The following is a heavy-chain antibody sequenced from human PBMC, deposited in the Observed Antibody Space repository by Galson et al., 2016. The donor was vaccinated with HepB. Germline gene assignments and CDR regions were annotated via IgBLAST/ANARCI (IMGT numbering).Heavy chain of an antibody. CDR2: IRSSSSTI. Sequence: SLRLSCAASGFTFSSYSMNWVRQAPGKGLEWVSYIRSSSSTIYYADSVKGRFTISRDNAKNSLYLQMNSLRDEDTAVYYCARDRVSGDFWSGYYTGIGMDCWGQGTTVTVFS. V-gene: IGHV3-48*02. J-gene: IGHJ6*02. CDR1: GFTFSSYS. D-gene: IGHD3-3*01. CDR3: ARDRVSGDFWSGYYTGIGMDC.